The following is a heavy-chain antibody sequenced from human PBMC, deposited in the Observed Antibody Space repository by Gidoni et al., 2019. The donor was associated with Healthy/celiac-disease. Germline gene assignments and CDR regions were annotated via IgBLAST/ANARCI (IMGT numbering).Heavy chain of an antibody. D-gene: IGHD2-21*02. J-gene: IGHJ4*02. Sequence: EVQLVESGGGLVKPGRSLRIPCTASGFTFGDHAMSWFRQAPGKGLEWVGCIRSKAYGGTTEYAASVKGRFTISRDDSKSIAYLQMNSLKTEDTAVYYCTRGGCGGGDCPFDYWGQGTLVTVSS. CDR1: GFTFGDHA. CDR3: TRGGCGGGDCPFDY. CDR2: IRSKAYGGTT. V-gene: IGHV3-49*05.